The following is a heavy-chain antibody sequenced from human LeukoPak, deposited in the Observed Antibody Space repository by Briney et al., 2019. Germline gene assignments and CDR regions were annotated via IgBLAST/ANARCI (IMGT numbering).Heavy chain of an antibody. V-gene: IGHV1-2*06. D-gene: IGHD6-19*01. CDR2: INPNSGGT. Sequence: ASVKVSCKASGYTFTGYYMHWVRQAPGQGLEWMGRINPNSGGTNYAQKFQGRVTMTRDTSISTAYMELSRLRSDDTAVYYCAGEGDLGHQWLVRYFDYWGQGTLVTVSS. CDR3: AGEGDLGHQWLVRYFDY. CDR1: GYTFTGYY. J-gene: IGHJ4*02.